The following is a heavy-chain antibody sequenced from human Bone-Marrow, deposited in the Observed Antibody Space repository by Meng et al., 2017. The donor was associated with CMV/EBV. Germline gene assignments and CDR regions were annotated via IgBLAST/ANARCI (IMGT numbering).Heavy chain of an antibody. V-gene: IGHV4-39*07. CDR2: LYYGGNT. CDR3: ARAWWSGYGALAY. D-gene: IGHD3-3*01. Sequence: SETLSLTCSVSGGSISNSDYYWGWIRQPPGKGLEWIGNLYYGGNTYYNPSLKSRVTISVDTSKKQLFLKLSSVTAADTAVYYCARAWWSGYGALAYWGPGKLVNIAS. J-gene: IGHJ4*02. CDR1: GGSISNSDYY.